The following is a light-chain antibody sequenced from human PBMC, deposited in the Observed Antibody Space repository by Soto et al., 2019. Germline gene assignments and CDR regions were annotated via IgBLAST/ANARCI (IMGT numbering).Light chain of an antibody. CDR2: DAS. CDR3: QQRGTWPRVT. Sequence: EVVLTQSPATLSLSPGESATLSCRASQSISRSLGWYQQKPGQSPRRLIYDASIRAAGIPARFRGGGSGTDFTLTISSLAPEDFAIYYCQQRGTWPRVTFGGGTKVEIK. V-gene: IGKV3-11*01. J-gene: IGKJ4*01. CDR1: QSISRS.